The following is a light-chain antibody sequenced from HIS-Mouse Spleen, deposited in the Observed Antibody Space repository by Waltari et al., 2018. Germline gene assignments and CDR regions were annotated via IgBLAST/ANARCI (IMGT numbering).Light chain of an antibody. V-gene: IGLV2-23*01. J-gene: IGLJ1*01. CDR2: EGS. CDR1: SSYVGSDHL. CDR3: CSYAGSSTYV. Sequence: QSALTQPASVSGSPGQSITISCTGTSSYVGSDHLVPWYQQHPGKAPKLMIYEGSKRPSGVSNRFSGSKSGNTASLTISGLQAEDEADYYCCSYAGSSTYVFGTGTKVTVL.